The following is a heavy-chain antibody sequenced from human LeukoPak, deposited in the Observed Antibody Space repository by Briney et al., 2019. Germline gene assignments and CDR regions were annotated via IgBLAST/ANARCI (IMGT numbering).Heavy chain of an antibody. Sequence: PSETLSLTCTVSGGSISSYYWSWIRQPPGKGLEWIGYIYYSGSTNYNPSLKSRVTISVDTSKNQFSLKLSSVTAADTAVYYCERDLHYYDSSGYYVSHWFDPWGQGTLVTVSS. D-gene: IGHD3-22*01. CDR1: GGSISSYY. CDR3: ERDLHYYDSSGYYVSHWFDP. CDR2: IYYSGST. V-gene: IGHV4-59*01. J-gene: IGHJ5*02.